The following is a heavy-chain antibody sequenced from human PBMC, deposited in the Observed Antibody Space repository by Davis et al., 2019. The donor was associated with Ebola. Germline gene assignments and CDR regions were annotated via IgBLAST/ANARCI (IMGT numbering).Heavy chain of an antibody. D-gene: IGHD5-12*01. CDR3: ARRWGGYGDY. CDR1: GGSMTSYY. V-gene: IGHV4-59*08. CDR2: FYYSGST. J-gene: IGHJ4*02. Sequence: SETLSLTCTVSGGSMTSYYWSWNRQPPGTGLEWLGYFYYSGSTNYNPSLKSRVTISVDTSKNQFSLKLSTVTAADTAVYYCARRWGGYGDYWGQGTLVAVSS.